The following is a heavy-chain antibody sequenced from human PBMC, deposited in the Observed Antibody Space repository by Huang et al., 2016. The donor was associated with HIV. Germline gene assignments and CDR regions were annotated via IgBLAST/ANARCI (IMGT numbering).Heavy chain of an antibody. V-gene: IGHV4-34*01. D-gene: IGHD3-22*01. Sequence: QVQLQQWGAGLLKPSETLSLPCAVYGGSFSGYYWSWIRQPPGKGLEWIGEIKHSGSTNYNPSITSRVTISVDTSKTHFSRKLNSVTAADTAVYYCARGPDYYDSSGREAFDIWGQGTMVTVSS. CDR3: ARGPDYYDSSGREAFDI. J-gene: IGHJ3*02. CDR1: GGSFSGYY. CDR2: IKHSGST.